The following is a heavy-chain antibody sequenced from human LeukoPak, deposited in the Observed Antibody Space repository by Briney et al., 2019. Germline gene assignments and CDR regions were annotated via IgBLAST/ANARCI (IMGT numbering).Heavy chain of an antibody. CDR3: AKDSSKWGGDWYFDL. D-gene: IGHD6-13*01. CDR2: ISHDGSNK. Sequence: GKSLRLSCTISEFIFSSYGIHWVRQAPGKGLEWVALISHDGSNKHYGDSVKGRFTISRDNSKNTVYLQMSSLSPEDTAVYHCAKDSSKWGGDWYFDLWGRGTLVTVSS. J-gene: IGHJ2*01. V-gene: IGHV3-30*18. CDR1: EFIFSSYG.